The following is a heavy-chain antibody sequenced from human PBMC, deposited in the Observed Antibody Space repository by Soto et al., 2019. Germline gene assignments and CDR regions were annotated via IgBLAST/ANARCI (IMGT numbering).Heavy chain of an antibody. V-gene: IGHV1-18*01. J-gene: IGHJ4*02. CDR3: ARGGGNDISGYYFVY. Sequence: RASVKVSCKASGYTFTTYGINWVRQAPGQGLEWMGWISAYNGNTNYAQKLQGRVTMTTETSTSTAYMELRSLRSDDTAVYYCARGGGNDISGYYFVYWGQGTLVTVSS. D-gene: IGHD3-22*01. CDR1: GYTFTTYG. CDR2: ISAYNGNT.